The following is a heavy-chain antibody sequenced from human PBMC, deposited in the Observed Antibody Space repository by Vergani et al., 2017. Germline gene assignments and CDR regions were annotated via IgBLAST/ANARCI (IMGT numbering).Heavy chain of an antibody. CDR2: ISSSSSYI. CDR3: ARGQYYDFWSGINWFDP. V-gene: IGHV3-21*01. J-gene: IGHJ5*02. D-gene: IGHD3-3*01. CDR1: GFTFSSYS. Sequence: EVQLVESGGGLVKPGGSLRLSCAASGFTFSSYSMNWVRQAPGKGLEWVSSISSSSSYIYYADSVKGRFTISRDNAKNSLYLQMNSLRAEDTAVYYCARGQYYDFWSGINWFDPWGQGTLVTVSS.